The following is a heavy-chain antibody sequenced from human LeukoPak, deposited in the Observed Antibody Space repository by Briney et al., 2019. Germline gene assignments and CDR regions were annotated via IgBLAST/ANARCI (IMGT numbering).Heavy chain of an antibody. CDR3: AKEDWFTAFDI. J-gene: IGHJ3*02. D-gene: IGHD3/OR15-3a*01. CDR2: IYHSGST. Sequence: SETLSLTCTVSGYSISSGYYWGWIRQPPGKGLEWIGSIYHSGSTYYNPSLKSRVTISVDTSKNQFSLKLSSVTAADTAVYYCAKEDWFTAFDIWGQGTMVTVS. V-gene: IGHV4-38-2*02. CDR1: GYSISSGYY.